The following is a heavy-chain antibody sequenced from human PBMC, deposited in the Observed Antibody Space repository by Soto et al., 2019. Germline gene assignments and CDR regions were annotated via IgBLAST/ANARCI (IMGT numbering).Heavy chain of an antibody. CDR3: ARLSDSYYGMDV. CDR2: IYPGESDT. Sequence: PGESLKISCKGSGYSFTGYLIGWVRQMPGKGLEWMRIIYPGESDTRYSPSFQGQVTISADKAINAAYLQWSSLKASDTAMYYCARLSDSYYGMDVWGQGTTVTVSS. J-gene: IGHJ6*02. CDR1: GYSFTGYL. D-gene: IGHD2-15*01. V-gene: IGHV5-51*01.